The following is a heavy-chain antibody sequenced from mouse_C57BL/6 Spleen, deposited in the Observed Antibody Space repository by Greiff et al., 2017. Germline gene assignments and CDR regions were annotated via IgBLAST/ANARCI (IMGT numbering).Heavy chain of an antibody. CDR1: GFNIKDYY. Sequence: VQLQQSGAELVKPGASVKLSCTASGFNIKDYYMHWVKQRTEQGLEWIGRIDPEDGETKYAPKFKGKATITADTSANTAYRQLSSLTSEGTAVYSCARLGGYDYDVGYWGQGTTLTVSS. J-gene: IGHJ2*01. V-gene: IGHV14-2*01. D-gene: IGHD2-4*01. CDR2: IDPEDGET. CDR3: ARLGGYDYDVGY.